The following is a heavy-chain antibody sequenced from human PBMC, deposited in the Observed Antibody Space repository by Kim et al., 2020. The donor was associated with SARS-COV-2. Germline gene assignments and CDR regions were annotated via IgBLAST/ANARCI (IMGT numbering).Heavy chain of an antibody. CDR1: GFTFSGSA. Sequence: GGSLRLSCAASGFTFSGSAMHWVRQASGKGLEWVGRIRSKANSYATAYAASVKGRITISRDDSKNTAYLQMNSLKTEDTAVYYCTRGFYTARYWGQGTLVTVSS. V-gene: IGHV3-73*01. D-gene: IGHD5-18*01. CDR3: TRGFYTARY. J-gene: IGHJ4*02. CDR2: IRSKANSYAT.